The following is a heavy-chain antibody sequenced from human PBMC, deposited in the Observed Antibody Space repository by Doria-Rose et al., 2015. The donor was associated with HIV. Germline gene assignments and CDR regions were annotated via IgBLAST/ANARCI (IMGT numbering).Heavy chain of an antibody. CDR1: GFTFSSHR. Sequence: VQLVQSGGGLVRPGGSLRLSCATSGFTFSSHRINWVRQAPGKGLEWVSSISSTSAYINYADSVRGRFTISRDNARNSLYLQMDSLRAEDTAIYYCATGVTLDYWGQGTLVT. V-gene: IGHV3-21*01. D-gene: IGHD3-10*01. CDR3: ATGVTLDY. CDR2: ISSTSAYI. J-gene: IGHJ4*02.